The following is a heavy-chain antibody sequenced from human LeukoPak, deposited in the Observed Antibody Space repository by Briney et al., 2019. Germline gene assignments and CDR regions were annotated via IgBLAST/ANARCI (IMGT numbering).Heavy chain of an antibody. J-gene: IGHJ4*02. Sequence: GGSLRLSCAASGFSFSSYAMNWVRQAPGRGPEWVAFIRDDGSSQYFTESVKGRFTISRDNSKNTVSLQMNNLRSEDTAVYYCAKDWGARGCCGDYFDYWGQGSLVTVSS. D-gene: IGHD6-19*01. CDR1: GFSFSSYA. V-gene: IGHV3-30*02. CDR3: AKDWGARGCCGDYFDY. CDR2: IRDDGSSQ.